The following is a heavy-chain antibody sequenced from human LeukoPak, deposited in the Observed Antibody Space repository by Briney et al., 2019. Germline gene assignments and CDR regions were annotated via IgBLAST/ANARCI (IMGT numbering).Heavy chain of an antibody. D-gene: IGHD3-10*01. Sequence: ASVKVSCKVSGYTLTELSMHWVRQAPGKGLEWMGGFDPEDGETIYAQKFQGRVTMTEDTSTDTAYMELSRLRSDDTAVYYCARARRTMVRGVIPFLGFDYWGQGTLVTVSS. J-gene: IGHJ4*02. V-gene: IGHV1-24*01. CDR1: GYTLTELS. CDR3: ARARRTMVRGVIPFLGFDY. CDR2: FDPEDGET.